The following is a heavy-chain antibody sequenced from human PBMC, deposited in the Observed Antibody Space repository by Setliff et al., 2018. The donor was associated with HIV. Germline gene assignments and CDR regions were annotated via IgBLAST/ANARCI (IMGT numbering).Heavy chain of an antibody. Sequence: ASVKVSCKASGGTFSSYGISWVRQAPGQGLEWMGWINPNSGGTNYAQKFQGRVTMTRDTSISTAYMELSRLRSDDTAVYYCARDAGHIVVVVAAYYYYMDVWGKGTTVTVSS. CDR2: INPNSGGT. D-gene: IGHD2-15*01. V-gene: IGHV1-2*02. CDR1: GGTFSSYG. J-gene: IGHJ6*03. CDR3: ARDAGHIVVVVAAYYYYMDV.